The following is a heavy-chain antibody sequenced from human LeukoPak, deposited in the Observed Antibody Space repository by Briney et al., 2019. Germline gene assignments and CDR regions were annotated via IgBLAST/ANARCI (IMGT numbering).Heavy chain of an antibody. V-gene: IGHV4-39*07. CDR2: IYYSGST. CDR1: GGSISSSSYY. D-gene: IGHD3-3*02. Sequence: SETLSLTCTVSGGSISSSSYYWGWIRQPPGKGLEWIGSIYYSGSTYYNPSLKSRVTISVDTSKNQFSLRLRSVTAADTAMYYCARDYASTLAMTNWGQGSLVTVSS. CDR3: ARDYASTLAMTN. J-gene: IGHJ4*02.